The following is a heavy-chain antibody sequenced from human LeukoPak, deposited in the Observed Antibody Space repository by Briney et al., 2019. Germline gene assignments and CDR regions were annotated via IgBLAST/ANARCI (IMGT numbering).Heavy chain of an antibody. CDR2: INPDSGGT. V-gene: IGHV1-2*02. CDR3: ARVKVEQGGGYYFDY. CDR1: GYTLTGYY. D-gene: IGHD1/OR15-1a*01. J-gene: IGHJ4*02. Sequence: ASVKVSCKASGYTLTGYYMHWVRQAPGQGLEWMGWINPDSGGTNYAQKFQGRVTMTWDTSISTAYMELSRLTSDDTAVYYCARVKVEQGGGYYFDYWGQGTLVTVSS.